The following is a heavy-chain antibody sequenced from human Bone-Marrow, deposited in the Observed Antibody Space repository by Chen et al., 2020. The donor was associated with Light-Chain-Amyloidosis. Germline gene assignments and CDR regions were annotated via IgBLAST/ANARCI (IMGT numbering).Heavy chain of an antibody. CDR1: GFSLSTRGVG. V-gene: IGHV2-5*02. CDR3: AHFYAYVWGSYRYRSHFDY. Sequence: QTTLKEAGPTRGKPTHTLTRTCTVSGFSLSTRGVGVGWIRQPPGKALEWLALIYWDDDKRYSPSLKSRLTITKDTSKNQVVLTMTNMDPVDTATYYCAHFYAYVWGSYRYRSHFDYWGQGTLVTVSS. J-gene: IGHJ4*02. CDR2: IYWDDDK. D-gene: IGHD3-16*02.